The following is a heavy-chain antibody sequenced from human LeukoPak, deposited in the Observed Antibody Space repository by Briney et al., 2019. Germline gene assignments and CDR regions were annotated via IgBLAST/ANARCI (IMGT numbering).Heavy chain of an antibody. CDR2: IYYSGST. CDR1: GGSISSYY. J-gene: IGHJ6*03. Sequence: ASETLSLTCTVSGGSISSYYWSWIRQPAGKGLEWIGYIYYSGSTNYNPSLKSRVTISVDTSKDQFSLKLSSVTAADTAVYYCARDKKIRKGSGSYSYYYYYMDVWGKGTTVTVSS. D-gene: IGHD3-10*01. CDR3: ARDKKIRKGSGSYSYYYYYMDV. V-gene: IGHV4-59*01.